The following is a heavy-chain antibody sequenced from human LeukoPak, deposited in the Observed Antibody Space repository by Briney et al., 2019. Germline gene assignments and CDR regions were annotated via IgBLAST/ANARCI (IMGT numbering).Heavy chain of an antibody. J-gene: IGHJ1*01. CDR2: ISGSGGST. CDR3: AKVLGIASEYFQH. Sequence: GGSLRLSCAASGFTFSSYAMGWVRQAPGKGLEWVSAISGSGGSTYYADPVKGRFTISRDSSKNTLYLQMNSLRAEDTAVYYCAKVLGIASEYFQHWGQGTLVTVSS. D-gene: IGHD6-13*01. CDR1: GFTFSSYA. V-gene: IGHV3-23*01.